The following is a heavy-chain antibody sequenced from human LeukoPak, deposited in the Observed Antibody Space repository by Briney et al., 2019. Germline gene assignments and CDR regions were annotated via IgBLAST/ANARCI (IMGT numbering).Heavy chain of an antibody. J-gene: IGHJ4*02. CDR1: GYTFTSYY. V-gene: IGHV1-18*04. CDR2: ISAYNGNT. CDR3: ARDSITLVRGVIGY. Sequence: ASVKVSCKASGYTFTSYYMHWVRQAPGQGLEWMGWISAYNGNTNYAQKLQGRITMTTDSSTSTAYMELRSLRSDDTAVYYCARDSITLVRGVIGYWGQGTLVTVSS. D-gene: IGHD3-10*01.